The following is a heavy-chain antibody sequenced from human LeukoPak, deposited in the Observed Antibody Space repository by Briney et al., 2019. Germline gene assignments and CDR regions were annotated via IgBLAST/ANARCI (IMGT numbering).Heavy chain of an antibody. Sequence: ASVKVSCKASGYTFTGYYMHWVRQAPGQGLEWMGWINPNSGGTNYAQKFQGRVTMTRDTSVSTAYMELSRLRSDDTAVYYCASGGGRYSSGWYPPPFDYWGQGTLVTVSS. CDR1: GYTFTGYY. V-gene: IGHV1-2*02. J-gene: IGHJ4*02. CDR3: ASGGGRYSSGWYPPPFDY. CDR2: INPNSGGT. D-gene: IGHD6-19*01.